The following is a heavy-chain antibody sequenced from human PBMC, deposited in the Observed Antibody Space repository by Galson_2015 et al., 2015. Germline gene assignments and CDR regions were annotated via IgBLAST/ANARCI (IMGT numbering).Heavy chain of an antibody. D-gene: IGHD2-15*01. CDR2: IYPGDSDT. V-gene: IGHV5-51*01. CDR3: ARPRGYCSGGSCRWDY. J-gene: IGHJ4*02. CDR1: GYSFTSYW. Sequence: QSGAEVKKPGESLKISCKGSGYSFTSYWIGWVRQMPGKGLEWMGIIYPGDSDTRYSPSFQGQVTISADKSISTAYLQWSSLKASDTAMYYCARPRGYCSGGSCRWDYWGQGTLVTVSS.